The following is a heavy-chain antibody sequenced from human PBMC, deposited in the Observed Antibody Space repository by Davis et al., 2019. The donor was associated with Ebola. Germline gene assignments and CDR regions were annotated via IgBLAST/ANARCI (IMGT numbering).Heavy chain of an antibody. Sequence: MPSETLSLTCAVYGRSFSDHYWSWIRQPPGKGLEWIGEINHSGSTYFNPSLKSRVTISVDTSKNQFPLKLSSVTAADTAVFYCARGRGVGLLVPVATPWYYGMDVWGQGTTVTVSS. CDR3: ARGRGVGLLVPVATPWYYGMDV. D-gene: IGHD2-2*01. CDR1: GRSFSDHY. CDR2: INHSGST. V-gene: IGHV4-34*01. J-gene: IGHJ6*02.